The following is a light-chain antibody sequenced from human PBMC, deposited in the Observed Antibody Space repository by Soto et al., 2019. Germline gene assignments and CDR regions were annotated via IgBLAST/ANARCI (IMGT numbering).Light chain of an antibody. J-gene: IGLJ3*02. Sequence: QAVVTQPPSVSGAPGQRVTISCTGTSSNIGAGFDVHWYQQIPGAAPKLLIYANNIRSSGVPDRFSGSKSGASASLAITGLQAEDEASYYCQCYDNSLPGSGVFGGGTQLTVL. CDR2: ANN. CDR1: SSNIGAGFD. CDR3: QCYDNSLPGSGV. V-gene: IGLV1-40*01.